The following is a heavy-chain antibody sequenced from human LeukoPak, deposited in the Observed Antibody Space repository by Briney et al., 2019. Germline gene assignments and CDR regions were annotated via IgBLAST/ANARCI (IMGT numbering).Heavy chain of an antibody. J-gene: IGHJ4*02. D-gene: IGHD6-13*01. V-gene: IGHV3-7*03. CDR3: ARSLPYGTTWYGRSDF. Sequence: GGSLGLSCAASGFPFNAYWMTWVRQAPGKGLEWVANIRQDGDTKYYVDSVKGRFTISRDNAMNSLYLQMNSLRAEDTAIYYRARSLPYGTTWYGRSDFWGQGTLVTVSS. CDR1: GFPFNAYW. CDR2: IRQDGDTK.